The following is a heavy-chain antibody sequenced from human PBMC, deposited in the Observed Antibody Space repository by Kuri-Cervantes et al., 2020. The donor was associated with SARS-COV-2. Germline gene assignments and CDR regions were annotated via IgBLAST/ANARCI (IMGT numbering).Heavy chain of an antibody. CDR2: IWYDGSNK. V-gene: IGHV3-33*01. CDR3: ARSITMIVVVGYYYGMDV. CDR1: GFTFSSYG. J-gene: IGHJ6*02. D-gene: IGHD3-22*01. Sequence: GESLKISCAASGFTFSSYGMHWVRQAPGKGLEWVAVIWYDGSNKYYADSVKGRFTISRDNSKNSLYLQMNSLRAEDTAVYYCARSITMIVVVGYYYGMDVWGQGTTVTVSS.